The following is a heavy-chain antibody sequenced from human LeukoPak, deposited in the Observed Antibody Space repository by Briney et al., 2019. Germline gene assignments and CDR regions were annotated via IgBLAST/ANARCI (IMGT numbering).Heavy chain of an antibody. CDR3: ARDRGVYYDSSGYLDY. CDR1: GGSISSGGYY. D-gene: IGHD3-22*01. J-gene: IGHJ4*02. Sequence: PSETLSLTCTVSGGSISSGGYYWSWIRQPPGKGLEWIGYIYHSGSTYYNPSLKSRVTISVDRSKNQFSPKLSSVTAADTAVYYCARDRGVYYDSSGYLDYWGQGTLVTVSS. CDR2: IYHSGST. V-gene: IGHV4-30-2*01.